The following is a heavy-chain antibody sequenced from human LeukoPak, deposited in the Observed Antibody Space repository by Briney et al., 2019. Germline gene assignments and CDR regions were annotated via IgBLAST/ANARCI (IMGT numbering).Heavy chain of an antibody. V-gene: IGHV4-34*01. D-gene: IGHD5-18*01. Sequence: PSETLSLTCAVYGGSFSGYYWSWIRQPPGKGLEWIGEINHSGSTNYNPSLKSRVTISVDTSKNQSSLKLSSVTAADTAVYYCARGWLREYSYGHDYWGQGTLVTVSS. CDR1: GGSFSGYY. J-gene: IGHJ4*02. CDR3: ARGWLREYSYGHDY. CDR2: INHSGST.